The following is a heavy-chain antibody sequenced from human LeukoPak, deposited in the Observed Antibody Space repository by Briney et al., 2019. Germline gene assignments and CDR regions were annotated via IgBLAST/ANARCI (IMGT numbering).Heavy chain of an antibody. J-gene: IGHJ5*02. CDR1: GDSISSYY. CDR3: ARDSYSNYGNWFDP. CDR2: IYYSGST. D-gene: IGHD4-11*01. Sequence: PSETLSLTCTVSGDSISSYYWSWLRQPPGKGLEWIGYIYYSGSTNYNPSLKSRVTISVDTSKNQFSLRLSSVTAADTAVYYCARDSYSNYGNWFDPGGRGTLVTVCS. V-gene: IGHV4-59*01.